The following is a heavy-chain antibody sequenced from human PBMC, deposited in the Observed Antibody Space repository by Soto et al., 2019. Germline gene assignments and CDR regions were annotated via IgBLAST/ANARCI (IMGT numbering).Heavy chain of an antibody. CDR3: ARGTGLGAVVIDYYGMDV. V-gene: IGHV1-8*01. CDR2: MNPNSGNT. J-gene: IGHJ6*02. CDR1: GYTFTSYD. D-gene: IGHD3-22*01. Sequence: ASVKVSCKASGYTFTSYDINWVRQATGQGLEWMGWMNPNSGNTGYAQKFQGRVTMTRNTSISTAYMELSSLRSEDTAVYYCARGTGLGAVVIDYYGMDVWGQGTTVTVSS.